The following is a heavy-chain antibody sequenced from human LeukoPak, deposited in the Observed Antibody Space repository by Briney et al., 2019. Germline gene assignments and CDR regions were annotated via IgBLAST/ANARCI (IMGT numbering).Heavy chain of an antibody. CDR2: IYSSGST. CDR1: GDSVSSSY. J-gene: IGHJ4*02. D-gene: IGHD5-12*01. V-gene: IGHV4-4*07. CDR3: AREFGYAVASLDY. Sequence: SETLSLTCTVSGDSVSSSYWSWIRQPAGKGLEWIGRIYSSGSTNYNPSLKSRVTMSLDTSKNQFSLKLSSVTAADTAVYYCAREFGYAVASLDYWGQGTLVTVSS.